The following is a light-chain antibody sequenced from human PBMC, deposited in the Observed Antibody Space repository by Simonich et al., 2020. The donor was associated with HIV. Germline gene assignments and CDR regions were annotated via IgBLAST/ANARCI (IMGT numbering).Light chain of an antibody. CDR3: QSYDSSLRV. CDR1: SSAVGGYTY. Sequence: QSALTQPPSASGSPGQSVPISCTGTSSAVGGYTYVLWYQQPPGKAPKPMIYEVTKRPSGVPDRFSGSKSGNTASLTVSGLQAEDEADYYCQSYDSSLRVFGGGTKLTVL. V-gene: IGLV2-8*01. J-gene: IGLJ3*02. CDR2: EVT.